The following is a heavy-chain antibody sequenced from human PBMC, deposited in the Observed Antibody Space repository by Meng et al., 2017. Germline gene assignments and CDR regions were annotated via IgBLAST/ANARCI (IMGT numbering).Heavy chain of an antibody. V-gene: IGHV4-34*01. CDR1: GGSVSGDY. D-gene: IGHD3-22*01. CDR2: INHSGTT. Sequence: HLPDVGARLVQPAATLALTCAVYGGSVSGDYWSRIRQPPGRGLERIWEINHSGTTNYNPSLKSRVTISVDTSKNQFSLKLSSVTAADTAVYYRARASPYDRGGYFDYWGQGTLVTVSS. J-gene: IGHJ4*02. CDR3: ARASPYDRGGYFDY.